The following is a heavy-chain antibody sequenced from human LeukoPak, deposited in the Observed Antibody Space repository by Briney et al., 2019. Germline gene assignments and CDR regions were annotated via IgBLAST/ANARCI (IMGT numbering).Heavy chain of an antibody. CDR3: ARRGYCSSTSCFDY. V-gene: IGHV3-11*04. D-gene: IGHD2-2*01. CDR2: ISSSGSTI. CDR1: GFTFSDYY. Sequence: GGSLRLSCAASGFTFSDYYMSWIRQAPGKGLEWVSYISSSGSTIYYADSVKGRFTISRDNAKNSLYLQTNSLRAEDTAVYYCARRGYCSSTSCFDYWGQGTLVTVSS. J-gene: IGHJ4*02.